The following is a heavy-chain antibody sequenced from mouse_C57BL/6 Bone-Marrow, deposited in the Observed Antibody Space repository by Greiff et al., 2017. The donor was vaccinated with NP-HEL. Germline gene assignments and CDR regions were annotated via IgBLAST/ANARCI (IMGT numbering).Heavy chain of an antibody. CDR1: GFTFSDYY. CDR2: ISNGGGST. J-gene: IGHJ3*01. V-gene: IGHV5-12*01. CDR3: ARPYYYYGSTGY. Sequence: DVMLVESGGGLVQPGGSLKLSCAASGFTFSDYYMYWVRQTPEKRLEWVAYISNGGGSTYYPDTVKGRFTISRDNAKNTLYLQMSRLKSEDTAMYYCARPYYYYGSTGYWGQGTLVTVSA. D-gene: IGHD1-1*01.